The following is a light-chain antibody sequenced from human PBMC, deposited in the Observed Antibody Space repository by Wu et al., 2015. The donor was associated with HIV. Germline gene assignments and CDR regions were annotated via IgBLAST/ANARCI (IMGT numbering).Light chain of an antibody. CDR2: AAS. J-gene: IGKJ3*01. V-gene: IGKV1-NL1*01. Sequence: DIQMTQSPSSMSASVGDRVTITCRASQGISNSLAWYQQKPGKAPKLLLYAASRLESGVPSRFSSSGSGTDYTLTISSLQPEDFATYYCQQYYSTPLFTFGPGTKVDIK. CDR3: QQYYSTPLFT. CDR1: QGISNS.